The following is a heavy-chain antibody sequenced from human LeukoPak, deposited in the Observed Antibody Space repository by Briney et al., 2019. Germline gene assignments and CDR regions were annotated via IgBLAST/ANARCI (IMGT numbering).Heavy chain of an antibody. V-gene: IGHV3-21*01. J-gene: IGHJ1*01. Sequence: GRSLRLSCAPSGFTFTSYSMNWVRQAPGKGLESVSSISSISSNIYYADSGKGRLANSRDTDKTSLYLQMYSLRAEDTAVYYCARDPSGSGFTDEYFQHWGEGTLVTVSS. CDR1: GFTFTSYS. D-gene: IGHD5-12*01. CDR3: ARDPSGSGFTDEYFQH. CDR2: ISSISSNI.